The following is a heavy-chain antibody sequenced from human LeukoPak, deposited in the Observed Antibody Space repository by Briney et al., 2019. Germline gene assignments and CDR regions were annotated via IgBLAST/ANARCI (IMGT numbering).Heavy chain of an antibody. J-gene: IGHJ5*02. Sequence: SGTLSLTCTVSGGSISSSSYYWGWIRQPPGKGLEWIGSIYYSGSTYYSPSLKSRVTISVDRSNNQFFLKLTSVTAADTAIYYCARHSRMGPYSWGQGSLVTVSS. D-gene: IGHD2-2*01. CDR2: IYYSGST. CDR1: GGSISSSSYY. CDR3: ARHSRMGPYS. V-gene: IGHV4-39*01.